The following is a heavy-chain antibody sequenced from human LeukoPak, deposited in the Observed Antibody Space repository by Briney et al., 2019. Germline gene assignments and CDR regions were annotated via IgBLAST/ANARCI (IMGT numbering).Heavy chain of an antibody. V-gene: IGHV3-48*01. CDR2: ISSSSSTI. CDR3: ASSSRTGSYYVYYYYMDV. D-gene: IGHD1-26*01. CDR1: GFTFSSYS. J-gene: IGHJ6*03. Sequence: TGGSLRLSCAASGFTFSSYSMNWVRQAPGKGLEWVSYISSSSSTIYYADSVKGRFTISRDNAKNSLYLQMNSLRAEDTAVYYCASSSRTGSYYVYYYYMDVWGKGTTVTVSS.